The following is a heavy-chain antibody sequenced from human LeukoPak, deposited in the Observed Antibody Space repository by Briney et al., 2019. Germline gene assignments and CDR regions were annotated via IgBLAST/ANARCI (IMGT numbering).Heavy chain of an antibody. J-gene: IGHJ5*02. CDR1: GGSISSYY. V-gene: IGHV4-59*01. CDR2: IYYSGST. CDR3: ARDRGLGTWFDP. D-gene: IGHD1-1*01. Sequence: SETLSLTCTVSGGSISSYYWSWIRQPPGKGLEWIGYIYYSGSTNYNPSLKSRVTISGDTSKNQFSLKLSSATAADTAVYYCARDRGLGTWFDPWGQGTLVTVSS.